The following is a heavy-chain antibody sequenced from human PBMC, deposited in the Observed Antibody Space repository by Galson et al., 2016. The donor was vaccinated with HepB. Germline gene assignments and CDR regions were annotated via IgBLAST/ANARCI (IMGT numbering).Heavy chain of an antibody. CDR1: GGSFSGYY. J-gene: IGHJ6*03. V-gene: IGHV4-34*01. D-gene: IGHD3-22*01. CDR2: INHSGST. Sequence: SLTCAVYGGSFSGYYWSWIRQPPGKGLEWIGEINHSGSTNYNPSLKSRVTISVDTSKNQFSLRLSSVTAADTAVYYCARAYYYDSSGYYRYYYYMDVWGKGTTVTVSS. CDR3: ARAYYYDSSGYYRYYYYMDV.